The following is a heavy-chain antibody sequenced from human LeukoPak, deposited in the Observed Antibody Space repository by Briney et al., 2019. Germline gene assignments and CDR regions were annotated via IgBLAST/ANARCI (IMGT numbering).Heavy chain of an antibody. CDR2: FYTNGST. CDR1: RGSVITYS. CDR3: ARELTLTTAFDI. V-gene: IGHV4-4*07. D-gene: IGHD1/OR15-1a*01. J-gene: IGHJ3*02. Sequence: SVTLSLTCTVSRGSVITYSWSWLRQPAGEGLEWIGRFYTNGSTNYNPSLKTRVTLSIDKSKNHFSLKLSSVTAADTAVYYCARELTLTTAFDIWGQGTVVTVSS.